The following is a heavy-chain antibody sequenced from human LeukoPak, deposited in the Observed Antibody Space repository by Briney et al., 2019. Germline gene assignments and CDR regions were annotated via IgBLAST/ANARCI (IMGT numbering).Heavy chain of an antibody. Sequence: GESLKISCKGSGYTFATYWIGWVRQMPGKGLEWMGIIYPGDSDTRYSPSCQGQVTISPDKAITTAYLQWSSLKASDTAMFYCARHVVPYSSGLTGFDYWGQGTLVTVSS. CDR1: GYTFATYW. CDR3: ARHVVPYSSGLTGFDY. CDR2: IYPGDSDT. J-gene: IGHJ4*02. D-gene: IGHD6-19*01. V-gene: IGHV5-51*01.